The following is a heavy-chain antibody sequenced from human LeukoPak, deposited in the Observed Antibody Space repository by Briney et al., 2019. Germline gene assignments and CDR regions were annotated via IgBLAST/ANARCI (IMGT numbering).Heavy chain of an antibody. CDR2: ISGSGTTI. CDR1: GFTFSNYP. J-gene: IGHJ3*02. D-gene: IGHD3-16*01. V-gene: IGHV3-23*01. Sequence: GGSLRLSCTASGFTFSNYPINFVRQAPGKGLDWVSAISGSGTTIYYADAVRGRFTISRDNSKNTVYLQMNSLRAGDTALYYCVTKLYVSHHTHAFDIWGQGTMVTVSP. CDR3: VTKLYVSHHTHAFDI.